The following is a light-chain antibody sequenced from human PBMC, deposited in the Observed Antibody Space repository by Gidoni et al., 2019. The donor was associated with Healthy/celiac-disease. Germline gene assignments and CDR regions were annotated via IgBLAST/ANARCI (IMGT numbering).Light chain of an antibody. CDR3: MQALQTPICS. J-gene: IGKJ2*04. Sequence: TQSPLRLPVTPGEPAYISCRSSQSLLHSNGYNYWDWDLQTPGQSPQLLTYLGSNRAPGVPDRFRCSGPGIAFALKISRVEDEDVGVYYCMQALQTPICSFGPXTKVEIK. CDR2: LGS. CDR1: QSLLHSNGYNY. V-gene: IGKV2-28*01.